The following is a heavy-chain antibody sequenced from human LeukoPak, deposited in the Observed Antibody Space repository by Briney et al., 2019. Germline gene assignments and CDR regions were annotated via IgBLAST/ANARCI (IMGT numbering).Heavy chain of an antibody. V-gene: IGHV1-69*05. Sequence: GASVKVSCKASGGTFSSYAISWVRQAPGQGLEWMGGIIPIFGTANYAQKFQGRVTITTDESTSTAYMELSSLRSEDAAVYYCARGQNPIYYGCFDYWGQGTLVTVSS. J-gene: IGHJ4*02. D-gene: IGHD3-10*01. CDR1: GGTFSSYA. CDR3: ARGQNPIYYGCFDY. CDR2: IIPIFGTA.